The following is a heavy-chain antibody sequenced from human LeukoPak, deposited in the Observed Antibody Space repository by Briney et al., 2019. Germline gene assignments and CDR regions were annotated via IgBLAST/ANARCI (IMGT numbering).Heavy chain of an antibody. D-gene: IGHD2-2*01. J-gene: IGHJ5*02. V-gene: IGHV3-15*01. CDR2: IKSKTDGGTT. CDR1: GFIFSNAW. CDR3: TTTIVVVPAAYGP. Sequence: GGSLRLSCAASGFIFSNAWMSWVRQAPGKGLEWVGRIKSKTDGGTTDYAAPVKGRFTISRDDSKNTLYLQMNSLKTEDTAVYYCTTTIVVVPAAYGPWGQGTLVTVSS.